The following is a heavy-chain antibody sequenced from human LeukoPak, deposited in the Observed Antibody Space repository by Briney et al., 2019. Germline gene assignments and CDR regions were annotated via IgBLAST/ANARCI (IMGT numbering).Heavy chain of an antibody. J-gene: IGHJ4*02. Sequence: GGSLRLSCVASGFAFSSYWMTWVRQAPGKGLEWVANIKQDGGEEYYVDSVKGRLTISRDNAKNSLFLQMNSLRVEDTAVYYCARLGGSYYTYWGQGTLVTVSS. CDR2: IKQDGGEE. CDR3: ARLGGSYYTY. D-gene: IGHD1-26*01. V-gene: IGHV3-7*01. CDR1: GFAFSSYW.